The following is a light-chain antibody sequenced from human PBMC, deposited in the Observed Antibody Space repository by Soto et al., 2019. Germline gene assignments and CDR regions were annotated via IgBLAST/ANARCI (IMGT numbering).Light chain of an antibody. Sequence: QLVLTQSPSASASLGASVKLTCTLSSGHSTYAIAWHQQQPEKGPRYLMKLNSDGRHSKGDGIPDRFSGTSSGAERYLTISSLQSEDEADYSCQTLGTGGDVVFGGGTKLTVL. V-gene: IGLV4-69*01. CDR1: SGHSTYA. CDR2: LNSDGRH. CDR3: QTLGTGGDVV. J-gene: IGLJ2*01.